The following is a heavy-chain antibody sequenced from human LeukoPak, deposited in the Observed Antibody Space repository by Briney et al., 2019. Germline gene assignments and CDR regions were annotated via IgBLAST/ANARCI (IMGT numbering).Heavy chain of an antibody. CDR2: ISGSGGST. D-gene: IGHD3-22*01. Sequence: GGSLRLSCAASRFTFSSYAMSWVRQAPGKGLEWVSAISGSGGSTYYADSVKGRFTISRDNSKNTLYLQTNSLRAEDTAVYYCAKASAMIVVVSKHFDYWGQGTLVTVSS. CDR3: AKASAMIVVVSKHFDY. CDR1: RFTFSSYA. J-gene: IGHJ4*02. V-gene: IGHV3-23*01.